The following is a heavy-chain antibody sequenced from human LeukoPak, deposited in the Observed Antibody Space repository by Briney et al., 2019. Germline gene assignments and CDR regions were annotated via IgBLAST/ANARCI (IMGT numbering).Heavy chain of an antibody. Sequence: GGSLRLSCAASGFTFSSYAMSWVRQAPGKGLEWVSAISGSGGSTYYADSVKGRFTISRDNSKNTLYLQMNSLRAEDTAVYYCSYGSGSYHPLDYWGQGTLVTVSS. D-gene: IGHD3-10*01. V-gene: IGHV3-23*01. J-gene: IGHJ4*02. CDR2: ISGSGGST. CDR3: SYGSGSYHPLDY. CDR1: GFTFSSYA.